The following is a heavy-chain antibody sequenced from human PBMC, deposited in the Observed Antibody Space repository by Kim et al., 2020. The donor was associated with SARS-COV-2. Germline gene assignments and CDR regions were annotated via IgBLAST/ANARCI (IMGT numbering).Heavy chain of an antibody. V-gene: IGHV5-51*01. CDR2: IYPADSDT. D-gene: IGHD2-15*01. CDR1: GYKFTNYW. CDR3: TRHGESATGPHH. Sequence: GESLKISCKGSGYKFTNYWIGWVRQMPGKGLEWMGIIYPADSDTRYSPSLQGQVTISVDKSINTAYLQWSSLKASDTAMYYCTRHGESATGPHHWGQGTLVTVSS. J-gene: IGHJ5*02.